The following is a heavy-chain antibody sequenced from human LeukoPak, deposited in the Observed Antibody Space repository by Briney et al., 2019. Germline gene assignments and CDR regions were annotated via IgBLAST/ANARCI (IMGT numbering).Heavy chain of an antibody. CDR2: IYTTGNT. CDR3: ARGKYYYDSNSSYRYFDP. D-gene: IGHD3-22*01. Sequence: SETLSLTCIVSGGSISSYYWSWIRQPAGKGLEWIGRIYTTGNTNYNPSLKSRVTMSIDTSKKQFSLKLSSVTAADAAVYYCARGKYYYDSNSSYRYFDPWGQGTLVTVSS. J-gene: IGHJ5*02. CDR1: GGSISSYY. V-gene: IGHV4-4*07.